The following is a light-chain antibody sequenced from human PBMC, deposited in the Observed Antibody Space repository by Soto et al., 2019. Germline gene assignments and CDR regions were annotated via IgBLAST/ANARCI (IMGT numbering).Light chain of an antibody. CDR2: DVR. CDR3: SSYTSSSTVI. J-gene: IGLJ2*01. V-gene: IGLV2-14*03. CDR1: SSDIGGYNY. Sequence: QSVLTQPASVSGSPGQSITISCSGTSSDIGGYNYISWYQQHPGKAPKFIIYDVRNRPSGVSNRFSGSRSGNTASLTISGLQAEDEADYSCSSYTSSSTVIFGGGTKLTVL.